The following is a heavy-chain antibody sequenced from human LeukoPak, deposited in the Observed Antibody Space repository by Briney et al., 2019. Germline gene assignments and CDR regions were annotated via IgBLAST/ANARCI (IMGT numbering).Heavy chain of an antibody. Sequence: SSETLSLTCAVYGGSFSGYYWSWIRQPPGKGLEWIGEINHSGSTNYNPSLKSRVTISVDTSKNQFSLKLSSVTAADTAVYYCARGFLRSDYDSPHWGQGTLVTVSS. CDR2: INHSGST. J-gene: IGHJ4*02. D-gene: IGHD3-3*01. CDR1: GGSFSGYY. CDR3: ARGFLRSDYDSPH. V-gene: IGHV4-34*01.